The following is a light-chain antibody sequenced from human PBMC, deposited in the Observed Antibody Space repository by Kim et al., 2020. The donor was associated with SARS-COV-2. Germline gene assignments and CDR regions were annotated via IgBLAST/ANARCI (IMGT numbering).Light chain of an antibody. CDR1: SGNSDYA. CDR2: LNSDGTH. J-gene: IGLJ2*01. Sequence: SVMLTCTLNSGNSDYAIAWHQQQPKKGPRFLMKLNSDGTHSRGDGIPDRFSGSSTGAERYLTISSLQSEDEADDYCQTWTTGRGVFGGGTQLTVL. V-gene: IGLV4-69*01. CDR3: QTWTTGRGV.